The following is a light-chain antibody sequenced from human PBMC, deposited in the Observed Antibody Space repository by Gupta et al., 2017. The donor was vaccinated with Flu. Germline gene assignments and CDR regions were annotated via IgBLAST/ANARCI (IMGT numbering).Light chain of an antibody. CDR3: TSYAADNNWV. CDR2: DVT. CDR1: SSDIGAYGY. V-gene: IGLV2-14*03. Sequence: SSDIGAYGYVSWYQHHTGKAPKLIIYDVTNQPSAVSTRFSAAKSGNTASLTISVLQTEDEADYYCTSYAADNNWVFGGGTKLTVL. J-gene: IGLJ3*02.